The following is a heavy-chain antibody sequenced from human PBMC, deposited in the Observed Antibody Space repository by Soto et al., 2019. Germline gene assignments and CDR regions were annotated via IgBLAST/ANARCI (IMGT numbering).Heavy chain of an antibody. CDR2: INHSGRA. CDR1: GGSFSGHS. CDR3: STRAYDTNGYYRFDP. V-gene: IGHV4-34*01. Sequence: QVQLQQWGAGLLKPSETLSLTCAVYGGSFSGHSCTWIRQSPGKGLEWIGDINHSGRANYSPTLKSRVTIALDTSKNQFSLTLSAVTAADTAMYYCSTRAYDTNGYYRFDPWGQGTLVTVSS. D-gene: IGHD3-22*01. J-gene: IGHJ5*01.